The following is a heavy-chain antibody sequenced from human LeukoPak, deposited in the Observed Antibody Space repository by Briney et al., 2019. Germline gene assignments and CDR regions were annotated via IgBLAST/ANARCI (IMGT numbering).Heavy chain of an antibody. Sequence: GGSLRLSCVASGFTFSNAWMSWVRQAPGKGLEWVGRIKSKIDGGTTDYAAPVKGRLIISRDDSKNTLYLQMSSLRTEDTAVYYCTTNSAGPWGQGTLVTVSS. V-gene: IGHV3-15*01. CDR1: GFTFSNAW. CDR2: IKSKIDGGTT. J-gene: IGHJ5*02. D-gene: IGHD4-11*01. CDR3: TTNSAGP.